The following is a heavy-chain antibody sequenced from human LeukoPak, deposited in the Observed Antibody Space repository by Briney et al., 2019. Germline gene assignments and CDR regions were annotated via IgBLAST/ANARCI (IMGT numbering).Heavy chain of an antibody. Sequence: GGSLRFSCAASGFTFSSYEMNRVRQAPGKGLEWISYISSSGSSIYYVDSVKGRFTISRDNAKNSLYLQMNSLRAEDTAVYYCARDNGDPRTYFDYWGQGTLVTVSS. D-gene: IGHD4-17*01. J-gene: IGHJ4*02. V-gene: IGHV3-48*03. CDR1: GFTFSSYE. CDR2: ISSSGSSI. CDR3: ARDNGDPRTYFDY.